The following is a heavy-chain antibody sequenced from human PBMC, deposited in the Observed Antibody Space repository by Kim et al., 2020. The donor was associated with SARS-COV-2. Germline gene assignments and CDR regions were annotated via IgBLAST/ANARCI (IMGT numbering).Heavy chain of an antibody. CDR3: AKISYYDFWSGYDPHGYFYY. Sequence: GGSLRLSCSASGFTFSDYAMNWVRQAPGKGLEWVSGISASGSGTHYSDSVRGRFTISRDISKNTLFLQMNSLRAEDTAVYYCAKISYYDFWSGYDPHGYFYYWGQGTLVTVSS. D-gene: IGHD3-3*01. CDR1: GFTFSDYA. CDR2: ISASGSGT. V-gene: IGHV3-23*01. J-gene: IGHJ4*02.